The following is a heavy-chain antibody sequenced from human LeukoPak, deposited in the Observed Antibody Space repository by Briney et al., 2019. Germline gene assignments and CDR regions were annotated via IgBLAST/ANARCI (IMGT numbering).Heavy chain of an antibody. J-gene: IGHJ4*02. Sequence: SETLSLTCTVSGGSISSYYWSWIRQPPGKGLEWIGYIYYSGSTNYNPSLKSRVTISVDTSKNQFSLKLSSVTAADTAVYYCARLSTTVIHVDFWGQGTLVTVSS. CDR2: IYYSGST. CDR3: ARLSTTVIHVDF. D-gene: IGHD4-17*01. CDR1: GGSISSYY. V-gene: IGHV4-59*08.